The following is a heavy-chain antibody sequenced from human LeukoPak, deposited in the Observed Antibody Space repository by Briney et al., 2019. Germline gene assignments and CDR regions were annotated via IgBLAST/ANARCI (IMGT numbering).Heavy chain of an antibody. CDR3: ARVTTSGSYKFDY. CDR2: IYTSGST. J-gene: IGHJ4*02. V-gene: IGHV3-53*01. D-gene: IGHD3-10*01. CDR1: GFTVSSNY. Sequence: GGSLRLSCAASGFTVSSNYMSWVRQAPGKGLGWVSVIYTSGSTYYADSVKGRFTISRDNSKNTLYLQMNSLRAEDTAVYYCARVTTSGSYKFDYWGQGTLVTVSS.